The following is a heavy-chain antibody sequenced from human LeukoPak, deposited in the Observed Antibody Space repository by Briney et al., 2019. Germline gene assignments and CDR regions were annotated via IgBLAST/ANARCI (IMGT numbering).Heavy chain of an antibody. J-gene: IGHJ4*02. D-gene: IGHD1-20*01. CDR3: ARDDNWNDKPFDL. Sequence: GGSLRLSCTASGFTFSFYMMKWVRQAPGGGLEGVSSISTSSSHIYYADSLKGRFTVSRDNAKNSLYLQMNNLRAEDTAVYYCARDDNWNDKPFDLWGPGTLVTVSS. V-gene: IGHV3-21*01. CDR2: ISTSSSHI. CDR1: GFTFSFYM.